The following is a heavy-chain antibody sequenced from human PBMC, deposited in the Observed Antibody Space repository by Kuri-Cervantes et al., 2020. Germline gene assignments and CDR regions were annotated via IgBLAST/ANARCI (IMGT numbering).Heavy chain of an antibody. CDR3: ARGRPQYDSSEFDP. CDR1: GYTFTSYG. CDR2: ISDYNGNT. D-gene: IGHD3-22*01. V-gene: IGHV1-18*01. Sequence: ASVKVSCKASGYTFTSYGIIWVRQAPGQGLEWMGWISDYNGNTNYAQKPQGRVTMTTDTFTSTAYMELRSLRSDDTAVYYCARGRPQYDSSEFDPWGQGTLVTVSS. J-gene: IGHJ5*02.